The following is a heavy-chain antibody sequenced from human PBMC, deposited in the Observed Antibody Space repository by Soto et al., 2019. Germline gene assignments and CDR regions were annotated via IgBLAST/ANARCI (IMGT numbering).Heavy chain of an antibody. Sequence: ASVKVSCKASGYTFTSYGISWVRQAPGQGLEWMGWISAYNGNTNYAQKLQGRVTMTTDTSTSTAYMELRSLRSDDTAVYYCASRRYYDILTGPGDAFDIWGQGTMVTVSS. J-gene: IGHJ3*02. CDR2: ISAYNGNT. CDR3: ASRRYYDILTGPGDAFDI. CDR1: GYTFTSYG. D-gene: IGHD3-9*01. V-gene: IGHV1-18*01.